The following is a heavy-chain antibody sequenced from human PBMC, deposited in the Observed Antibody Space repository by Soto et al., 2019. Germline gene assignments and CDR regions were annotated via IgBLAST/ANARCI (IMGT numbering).Heavy chain of an antibody. CDR3: ARQQSSGYDPL. D-gene: IGHD5-12*01. CDR2: IYYSGSA. CDR1: DDSINSDKYY. J-gene: IGHJ4*02. V-gene: IGHV4-30-4*08. Sequence: PSETLSLTCSVSDDSINSDKYYWGWIRQPPGKGLEWIGYIYYSGSAYYNPSLKSRVTISVDTSKNQFSLKLSSVTAADTAVYYCARQQSSGYDPLWGQGTLVTVSS.